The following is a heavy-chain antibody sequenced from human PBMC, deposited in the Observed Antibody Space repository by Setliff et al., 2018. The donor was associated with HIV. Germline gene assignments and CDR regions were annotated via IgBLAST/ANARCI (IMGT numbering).Heavy chain of an antibody. CDR1: GFTFEDYG. Sequence: PGESLKISCAASGFTFEDYGMSWVRQAPGKGLEWVSGINWNGGSAGYADSVKGRFTISRDNAKNSLYLQMNSLRAEDTALYYCARVIAAAGTGGLDIWGQGTMVTV. CDR3: ARVIAAAGTGGLDI. CDR2: INWNGGSA. D-gene: IGHD6-13*01. J-gene: IGHJ3*02. V-gene: IGHV3-20*04.